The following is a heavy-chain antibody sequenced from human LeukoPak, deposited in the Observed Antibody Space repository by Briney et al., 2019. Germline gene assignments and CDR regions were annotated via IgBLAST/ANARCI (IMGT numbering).Heavy chain of an antibody. CDR1: GFTFSSYA. CDR2: ISCDGSNK. CDR3: ARALYGDYVRGFDY. V-gene: IGHV3-30-3*01. J-gene: IGHJ4*02. Sequence: GGSLRLSCAASGFTFSSYAMHWVRQAPGKGLEWVAVISCDGSNKYYADSVKGRFTISRDNSKNTLYLQMNSLRAEDTAVYYCARALYGDYVRGFDYWGQGTLVTVSS. D-gene: IGHD4-17*01.